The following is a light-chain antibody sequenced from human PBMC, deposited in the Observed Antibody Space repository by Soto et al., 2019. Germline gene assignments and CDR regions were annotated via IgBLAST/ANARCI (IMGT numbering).Light chain of an antibody. Sequence: DIQMTQSPSTLSASVGDRVTISCRASQSISSWLAWYQQKPGKAPKLLIYDASSLESGVPSSFSGSGSGTEFTLTISSPQPDDFATYYCQHYNSYPWTFGQGTKVDIK. CDR1: QSISSW. CDR2: DAS. J-gene: IGKJ1*01. CDR3: QHYNSYPWT. V-gene: IGKV1-5*01.